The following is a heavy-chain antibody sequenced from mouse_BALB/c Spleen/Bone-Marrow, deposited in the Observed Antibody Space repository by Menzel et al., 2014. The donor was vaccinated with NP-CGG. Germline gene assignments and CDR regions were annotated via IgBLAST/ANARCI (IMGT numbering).Heavy chain of an antibody. CDR2: IWAGGST. D-gene: IGHD2-14*01. CDR1: GFSLTSYG. J-gene: IGHJ2*01. Sequence: VQVVESGPGLVAPSQRLSIPCTVSGFSLTSYGVHWVRQPPGKGLEWLGVIWAGGSTNYNSALMSRLSISKDNSKSQVFLKMNRLQTDDTAMYYCARVVRYESYFDYWGQGTTLTVSS. CDR3: ARVVRYESYFDY. V-gene: IGHV2-9*02.